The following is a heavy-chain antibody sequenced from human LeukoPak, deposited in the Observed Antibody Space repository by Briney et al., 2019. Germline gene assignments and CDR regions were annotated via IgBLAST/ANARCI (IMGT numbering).Heavy chain of an antibody. CDR2: IKQDGSEK. D-gene: IGHD3-10*01. CDR3: VKADKGFGEYYYYMDV. CDR1: GFTFSSYW. J-gene: IGHJ6*03. V-gene: IGHV3-7*03. Sequence: GGSLRLSCAASGFTFSSYWMSWVRQAPGKGLEWVANIKQDGSEKYYVDSVKGRLTTSRDNSKNTLYLQMNSLRAEDTAVYFCVKADKGFGEYYYYMDVWGKGTTVTVSS.